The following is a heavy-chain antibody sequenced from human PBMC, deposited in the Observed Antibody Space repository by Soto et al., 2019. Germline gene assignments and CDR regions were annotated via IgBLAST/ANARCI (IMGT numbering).Heavy chain of an antibody. Sequence: QVQLQESGPGLVKPSQTLSLTCTVSGGSISSGGYYWSWIRQHPGKGLEWIGYLYYSGSTYYNPSLKRRVTISVDTSKNQFSLKLSSVTAADAAVYYCARGGGLMHLFDYWGQGTLVTVSS. CDR1: GGSISSGGYY. V-gene: IGHV4-31*03. CDR2: LYYSGST. J-gene: IGHJ4*02. D-gene: IGHD3-16*01. CDR3: ARGGGLMHLFDY.